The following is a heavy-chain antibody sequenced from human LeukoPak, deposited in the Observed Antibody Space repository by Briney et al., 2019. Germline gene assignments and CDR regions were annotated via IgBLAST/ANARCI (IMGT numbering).Heavy chain of an antibody. CDR3: ARGGISSWFFAHFDY. CDR2: INPSGGST. CDR1: GYTFTSYY. J-gene: IGHJ4*02. D-gene: IGHD6-13*01. Sequence: ASVKVSCKASGYTFTSYYMHWVRQAPGQGLEWMGIINPSGGSTSYAQKFQGRVTITADESTHIVYMEVGSLKSEDTAVYFCARGGISSWFFAHFDYWGQGALVTVSS. V-gene: IGHV1-46*01.